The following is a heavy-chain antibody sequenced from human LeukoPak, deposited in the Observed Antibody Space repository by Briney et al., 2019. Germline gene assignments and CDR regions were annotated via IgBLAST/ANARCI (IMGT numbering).Heavy chain of an antibody. V-gene: IGHV3-7*05. Sequence: GGSLRLSCAASGFTFSSYSMSWVRQAPGKGLEWVANLKQDGSEKYYVDSVEGRFTISRDNANNSLYLQMNSLRAEDTAVYYCARGGDYLDYWGQGTLVTVSS. CDR3: ARGGDYLDY. J-gene: IGHJ4*02. CDR2: LKQDGSEK. CDR1: GFTFSSYS.